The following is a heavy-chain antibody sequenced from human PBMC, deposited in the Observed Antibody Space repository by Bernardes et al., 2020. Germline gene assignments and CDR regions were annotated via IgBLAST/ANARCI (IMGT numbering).Heavy chain of an antibody. D-gene: IGHD4-17*01. CDR1: GLTVSSNY. CDR2: IYSGGST. J-gene: IGHJ4*02. V-gene: IGHV3-66*01. CDR3: ARAWGNDYGDYVGEYYFDY. Sequence: GGSLRLSCAASGLTVSSNYMSWVRQAPGKGLEWVSVIYSGGSTYYADSVKGRFTISRDNSKNTLYLQMNSLRAEDTAVYYCARAWGNDYGDYVGEYYFDYWGQGTLVTVSS.